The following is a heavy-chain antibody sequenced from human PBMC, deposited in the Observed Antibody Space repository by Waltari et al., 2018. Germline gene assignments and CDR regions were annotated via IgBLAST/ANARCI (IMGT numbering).Heavy chain of an antibody. V-gene: IGHV4-30-4*01. Sequence: QVQLQESGPGLVKPSQTLSLTCTVSGCSIRRGSYYWIWFRPPPGKGLEWIGYIYYSGSTYYNPSLKSRVTISVDTSKNQFSLKLSSVTAADTAVYYCARERSGYDFFSGMDVWGQGTTVTVSS. D-gene: IGHD5-12*01. CDR3: ARERSGYDFFSGMDV. CDR1: GCSIRRGSYY. CDR2: IYYSGST. J-gene: IGHJ6*02.